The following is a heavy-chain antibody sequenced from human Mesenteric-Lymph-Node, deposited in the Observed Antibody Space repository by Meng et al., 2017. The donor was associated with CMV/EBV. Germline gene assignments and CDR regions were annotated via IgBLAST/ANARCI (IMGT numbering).Heavy chain of an antibody. J-gene: IGHJ6*02. Sequence: SETLSLTCTVSGGSISSSSYYWGWIRQPPGKGLEWIGSIYYSGSTYYNPPLKSRVTISVDTSKNQFSLKLTSVTAADTALYYCARQRDRYYYYDMDVWGQGTTVTVSS. V-gene: IGHV4-39*01. CDR2: IYYSGST. CDR3: ARQRDRYYYYDMDV. CDR1: GGSISSSSYY.